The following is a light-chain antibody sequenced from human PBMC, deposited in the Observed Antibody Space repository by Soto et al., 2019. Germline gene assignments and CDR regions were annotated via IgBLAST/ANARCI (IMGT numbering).Light chain of an antibody. V-gene: IGKV3-11*01. CDR2: DAS. J-gene: IGKJ4*01. CDR1: QSVSSY. Sequence: EIVLTQSPATQSLSPGDRATLSCRASQSVSSYLAWNQQRPGQAPRLLIYDASNRATGVPARFSGSGSGTDFTLTISSLEPEDFAVYYCQHRANWPLTFGGGTKLEIK. CDR3: QHRANWPLT.